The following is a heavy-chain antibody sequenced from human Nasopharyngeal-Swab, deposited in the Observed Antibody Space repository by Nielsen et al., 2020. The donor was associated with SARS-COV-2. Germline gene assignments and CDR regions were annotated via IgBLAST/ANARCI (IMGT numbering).Heavy chain of an antibody. D-gene: IGHD3-3*01. V-gene: IGHV1-3*01. J-gene: IGHJ6*02. Sequence: WVRQAPGQRLEWMGWINAGNGNTKYSQKFQGRVTITRDTSASTAYMELSSLRSEDTAVYYCARERGIFGVVIVWGQGTTVTVSS. CDR3: ARERGIFGVVIV. CDR2: INAGNGNT.